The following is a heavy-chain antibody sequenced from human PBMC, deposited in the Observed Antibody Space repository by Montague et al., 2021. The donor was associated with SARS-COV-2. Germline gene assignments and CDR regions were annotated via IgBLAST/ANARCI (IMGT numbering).Heavy chain of an antibody. Sequence: SLRLSCAASGFTFSSYGMHWVRRAPGKGLEWVAVIWYDGSNKYYADSVKGRFTISRDNSKNTLYLQMNSLRAEDTAVYYCARLYYYGSGRRMGYYYYGMDVWGQGTTVTVSS. CDR3: ARLYYYGSGRRMGYYYYGMDV. CDR1: GFTFSSYG. V-gene: IGHV3-33*01. J-gene: IGHJ6*02. D-gene: IGHD3-10*01. CDR2: IWYDGSNK.